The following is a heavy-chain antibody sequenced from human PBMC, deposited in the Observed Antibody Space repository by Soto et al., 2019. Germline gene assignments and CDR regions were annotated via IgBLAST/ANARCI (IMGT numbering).Heavy chain of an antibody. CDR2: IYYSGST. V-gene: IGHV4-61*01. J-gene: IGHJ6*02. Sequence: SETLSLTCTVSGCSVSSGSYYWSWTRPRPGKGLEWIGYIYYSGSTNYNPSLKSRVTISVDTSKNQFSLKLSSVTAADTAVYYCARDSPPYKSQRSYGMDVWGQGTTVTVSS. CDR3: ARDSPPYKSQRSYGMDV. D-gene: IGHD3-10*01. CDR1: GCSVSSGSYY.